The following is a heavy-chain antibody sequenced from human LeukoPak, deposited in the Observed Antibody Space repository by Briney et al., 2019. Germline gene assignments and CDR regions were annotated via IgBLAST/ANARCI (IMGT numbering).Heavy chain of an antibody. Sequence: PSETLSLTCAVSGGPLTSYYWSWIRQPPGKGLEWIGFIYYRGSTNYNPSLESRVTISVDTSKNRFSLKLSSVTAADTAVYYCARHLYSSGWYDWGQGTLVTVSS. V-gene: IGHV4-59*01. CDR3: ARHLYSSGWYD. CDR2: IYYRGST. J-gene: IGHJ4*02. CDR1: GGPLTSYY. D-gene: IGHD6-19*01.